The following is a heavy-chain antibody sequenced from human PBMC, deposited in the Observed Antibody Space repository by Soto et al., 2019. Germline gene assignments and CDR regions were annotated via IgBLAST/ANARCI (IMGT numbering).Heavy chain of an antibody. CDR3: ARERRSYYFDY. V-gene: IGHV3-23*01. CDR2: ISGSGGSI. Sequence: LRLSCAASGFTFSSYAMSWVRQAPGKGLEWVSAISGSGGSIYFADSVKGRFAISRDNAKNSLYLQMNRLSDEDTAVYYCARERRSYYFDYWGQGTLVTVSS. J-gene: IGHJ4*02. CDR1: GFTFSSYA.